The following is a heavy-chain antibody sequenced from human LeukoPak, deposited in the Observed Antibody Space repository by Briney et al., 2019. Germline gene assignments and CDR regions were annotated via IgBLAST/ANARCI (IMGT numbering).Heavy chain of an antibody. V-gene: IGHV4-31*03. Sequence: SQTLSLTCTVSGGSISSGGYYRSWIRQHPGKGLEWIGYIYYSGSTSYEPSLKSRVTISLDTSKNQFSLKLSSVTAADTAVYYCARETDYYDSGGYYLQWFDPWGQGTLVTVSS. J-gene: IGHJ5*02. CDR3: ARETDYYDSGGYYLQWFDP. D-gene: IGHD3-22*01. CDR2: IYYSGST. CDR1: GGSISSGGYY.